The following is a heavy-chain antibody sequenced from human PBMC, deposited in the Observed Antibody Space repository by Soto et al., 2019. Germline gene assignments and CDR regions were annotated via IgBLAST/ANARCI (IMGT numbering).Heavy chain of an antibody. CDR2: IIPLFGTT. CDR3: ARDRDDYGSGNYYNRIDF. V-gene: IGHV1-69*01. J-gene: IGHJ4*02. CDR1: GGIFSTYA. Sequence: QVQLVQSGAEVKKPGSSVKVSCKASGGIFSTYAISWLRQAPGQGLEWMGGIIPLFGTTNYAQRFQGRVTITADESTSTAYMELSRLRSGDTAVYYCARDRDDYGSGNYYNRIDFWGQGTLVTVSS. D-gene: IGHD3-10*01.